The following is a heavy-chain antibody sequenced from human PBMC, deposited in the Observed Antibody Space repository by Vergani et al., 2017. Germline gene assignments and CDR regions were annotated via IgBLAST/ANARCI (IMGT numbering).Heavy chain of an antibody. D-gene: IGHD3-10*01. V-gene: IGHV3-13*01. J-gene: IGHJ3*02. CDR2: IGTAGDT. Sequence: EVQLVESGGGLVQPGGSLRLSCAASGFTFSSYDMHWVRQATGKGLEWVSAIGTAGDTYYPGSVKGRFTISRDNSKNTLYLQMNSLRAEDTAVYYCAGIYGSGSHDAFDIWGQGTMVTVSS. CDR1: GFTFSSYD. CDR3: AGIYGSGSHDAFDI.